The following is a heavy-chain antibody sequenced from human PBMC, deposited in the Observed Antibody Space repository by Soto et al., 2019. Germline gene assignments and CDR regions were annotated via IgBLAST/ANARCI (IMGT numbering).Heavy chain of an antibody. V-gene: IGHV4-59*01. Sequence: SETLSLTCTVSGGSISSYYWSWIRQPPGKGLEWIGYIYYSGSTNYNPSLKSRVTISVDTSKNQFSLELRSLRSDDTAVYYCARRNELSGSYGPGPRYNWFDPWCQGTLVTVSS. D-gene: IGHD1-26*01. CDR3: ARRNELSGSYGPGPRYNWFDP. J-gene: IGHJ5*02. CDR2: IYYSGST. CDR1: GGSISSYY.